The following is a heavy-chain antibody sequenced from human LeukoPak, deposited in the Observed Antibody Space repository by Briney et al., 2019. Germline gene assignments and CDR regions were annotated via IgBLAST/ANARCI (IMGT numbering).Heavy chain of an antibody. V-gene: IGHV3-30-3*01. D-gene: IGHD3-22*01. Sequence: GRSLRLSCAASGFTFSSYAIHWVRQAPGKGQEWVAVIAYDGGNKYYADSVKGRFTISRDNSKNTLFLQMNSLRAEDTAVYYCARDSSPWYYYDRSGSNGFDPWGQGTLVTVSS. J-gene: IGHJ5*02. CDR2: IAYDGGNK. CDR1: GFTFSSYA. CDR3: ARDSSPWYYYDRSGSNGFDP.